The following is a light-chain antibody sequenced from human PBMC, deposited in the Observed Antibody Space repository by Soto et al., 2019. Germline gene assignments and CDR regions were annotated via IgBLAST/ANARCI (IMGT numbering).Light chain of an antibody. Sequence: QSVLTQPASVSGSPGQSITISCTGSSSDVGGYNYVSWYQQHPGKAPKLMIYEVSNRPSGISNRFSGPKSGNTASLTLSGLQAEDEADYYCSSYTSSSTLVFGGGTKLTVL. V-gene: IGLV2-14*01. CDR1: SSDVGGYNY. CDR2: EVS. J-gene: IGLJ2*01. CDR3: SSYTSSSTLV.